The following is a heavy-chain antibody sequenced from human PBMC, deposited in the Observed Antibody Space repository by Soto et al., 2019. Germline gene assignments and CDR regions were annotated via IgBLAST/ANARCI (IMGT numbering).Heavy chain of an antibody. CDR1: GGSISSSNW. Sequence: SETLSLTCAVSGGSISSSNWWSWVRQPPGKGLEWIGEIYHSGSTNYNPSLKSRVTISVDTSKNQFSLKLSSVTAADTAVYYCSRVYSGSYLDFDYWGQGTLVTVSS. D-gene: IGHD1-26*01. CDR2: IYHSGST. J-gene: IGHJ4*02. CDR3: SRVYSGSYLDFDY. V-gene: IGHV4-4*02.